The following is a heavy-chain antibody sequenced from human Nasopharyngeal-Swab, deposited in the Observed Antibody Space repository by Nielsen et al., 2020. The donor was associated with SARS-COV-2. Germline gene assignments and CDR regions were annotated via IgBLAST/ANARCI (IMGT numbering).Heavy chain of an antibody. CDR1: GDSVSSHSAG. CDR3: VRGRDFSFDS. V-gene: IGHV6-1*01. D-gene: IGHD3-3*01. J-gene: IGHJ4*02. Sequence: SQTLSLTCAISGDSVSSHSAGWNWIRQSPSRGLEWLGRTLYRSKWYNDYAESVKSRIAVNPDTSKNQFSLQLNSVTPEDTAVYYCVRGRDFSFDSWGQGTLVTASS. CDR2: TLYRSKWYN.